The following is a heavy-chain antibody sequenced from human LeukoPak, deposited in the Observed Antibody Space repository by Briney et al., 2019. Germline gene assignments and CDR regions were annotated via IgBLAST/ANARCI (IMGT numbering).Heavy chain of an antibody. J-gene: IGHJ4*02. CDR1: GFTFSTYS. V-gene: IGHV3-48*04. CDR3: ARNGGNSDFDY. D-gene: IGHD4-23*01. CDR2: ISSSSSTI. Sequence: GGSLRLSCAASGFTFSTYSMNWVRQAPGKGLEWVSYISSSSSTIYYADSMKGRFTISRDNAKNSLYLQMNSLRAEDTAVFYCARNGGNSDFDYWGQGTLVTVSS.